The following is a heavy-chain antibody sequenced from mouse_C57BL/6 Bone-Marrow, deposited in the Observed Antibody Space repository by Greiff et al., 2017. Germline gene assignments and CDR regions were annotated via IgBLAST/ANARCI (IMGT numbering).Heavy chain of an antibody. D-gene: IGHD2-4*01. CDR2: IDPENGDT. J-gene: IGHJ4*01. Sequence: VQLQQSGAELVRPGASVKLSCTASGFNIKDDYMHWVKQRPEQGLEWIGWIDPENGDTEYASKFQGKATITADTSSNTAYLQLSSLTSEDTAVYYCTTNDYYYAVDYWGQGTTVTVSS. CDR3: TTNDYYYAVDY. V-gene: IGHV14-4*01. CDR1: GFNIKDDY.